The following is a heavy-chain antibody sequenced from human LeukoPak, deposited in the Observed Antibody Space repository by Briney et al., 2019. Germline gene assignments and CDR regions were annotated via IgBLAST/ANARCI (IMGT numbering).Heavy chain of an antibody. D-gene: IGHD1-26*01. Sequence: GGSLRLSCAGSGFSFNGYSMNWVRQAPGKGLEWVSSIGSSSEYIYYADSVKGRFTISRDNARKSFYLQMNSLRAEDTAVYYCAVALPRIVLTDAFDSWGQGKMVTVSS. V-gene: IGHV3-21*01. CDR1: GFSFNGYS. CDR3: AVALPRIVLTDAFDS. J-gene: IGHJ3*02. CDR2: IGSSSEYI.